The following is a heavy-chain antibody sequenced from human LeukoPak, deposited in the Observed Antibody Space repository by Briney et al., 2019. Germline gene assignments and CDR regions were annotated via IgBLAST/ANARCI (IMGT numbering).Heavy chain of an antibody. D-gene: IGHD1-14*01. V-gene: IGHV4-59*01. Sequence: SETLSLTCTVSGGSISSYYWSWIRQPPGKGLEWIGYIDYSGSTNYNPSLKSRVTISVDTSKNQFSLKLSSVTAADTAVYYCARSGAPDYYYYMDVWGKGTTVTVSS. CDR2: IDYSGST. CDR3: ARSGAPDYYYYMDV. J-gene: IGHJ6*03. CDR1: GGSISSYY.